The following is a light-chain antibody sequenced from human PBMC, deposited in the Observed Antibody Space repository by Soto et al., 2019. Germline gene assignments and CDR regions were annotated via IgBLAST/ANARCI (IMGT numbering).Light chain of an antibody. J-gene: IGLJ1*01. CDR2: EVT. CDR3: SSYAGSNNV. Sequence: QSVLTQPPSASGSPGQSVTISCTGTSSDVGGYNYVSWYQQHPGKAPQLIIYEVTKRPSGVPDRFSGSKSGITASLTVSGLQAEDEADYYCSSYAGSNNVFGTGTKLTVL. CDR1: SSDVGGYNY. V-gene: IGLV2-8*01.